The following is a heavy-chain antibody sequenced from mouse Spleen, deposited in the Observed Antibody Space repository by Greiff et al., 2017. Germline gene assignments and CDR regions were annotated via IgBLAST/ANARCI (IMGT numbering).Heavy chain of an antibody. V-gene: IGHV5-17*02. CDR2: ISSGSSTI. CDR1: GFTFSSFG. J-gene: IGHJ2*01. CDR3: ARYGYDGFDY. D-gene: IGHD2-2*01. Sequence: EVHLVESGGGLVQPGGSRKLSCAASGFTFSSFGMHWVRQAPEKGLEWVAYISSGSSTIYYADTVKGRFTISRDNPKNTLFLQMTSLRSEDTGMYYCARYGYDGFDYWGQGTTLTVSS.